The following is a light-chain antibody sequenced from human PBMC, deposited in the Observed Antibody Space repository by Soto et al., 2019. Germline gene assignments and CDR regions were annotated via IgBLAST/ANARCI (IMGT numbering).Light chain of an antibody. CDR2: AAS. V-gene: IGKV1-39*01. CDR3: QQSYSLLWT. CDR1: QNIDFY. J-gene: IGKJ1*01. Sequence: DIQLTQSPSSLSACVGDRVTITCRATQNIDFYLNWYQQRPGKAPKLLIFAASSLQSGVPSRFSGSGSGTDFTLTISSLQPEDFATYYCQQSYSLLWTFGQGTKVEIK.